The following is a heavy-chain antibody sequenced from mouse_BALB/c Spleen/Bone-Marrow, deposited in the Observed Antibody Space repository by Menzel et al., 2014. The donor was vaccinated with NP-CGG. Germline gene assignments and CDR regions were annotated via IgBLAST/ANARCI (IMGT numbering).Heavy chain of an antibody. CDR2: INPNNGGT. CDR3: ARKLGLRESPFAY. CDR1: GYSFTGYT. D-gene: IGHD3-1*01. J-gene: IGHJ3*01. V-gene: IGHV1-18*01. Sequence: EVQRVESGPELVKPGASMKISCKASGYSFTGYTMNWVKQSHGKNLEWIGLINPNNGGTSYNQKLKGKATLTVDKSSSTAYMELRSLTSEDSAVYYCARKLGLRESPFAYWGQGTLVTVSA.